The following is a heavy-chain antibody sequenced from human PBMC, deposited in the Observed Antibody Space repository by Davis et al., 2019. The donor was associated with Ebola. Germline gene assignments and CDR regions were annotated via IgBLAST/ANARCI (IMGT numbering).Heavy chain of an antibody. Sequence: GESLKISCSASGFTFSSYTLHWVRQAPGKGLEWVAVISYDGDNNYHADSVQGRFTISRDNSKNTVYLQMNSLRAEDTAVYYCAKDHYLRDGYSVGLDYWGQGALVTVSS. D-gene: IGHD5-24*01. V-gene: IGHV3-30*04. CDR3: AKDHYLRDGYSVGLDY. J-gene: IGHJ4*02. CDR2: ISYDGDNN. CDR1: GFTFSSYT.